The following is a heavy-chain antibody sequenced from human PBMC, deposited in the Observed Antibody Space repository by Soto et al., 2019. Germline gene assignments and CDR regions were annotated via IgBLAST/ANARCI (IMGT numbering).Heavy chain of an antibody. V-gene: IGHV5-51*01. D-gene: IGHD2-21*02. Sequence: GESLKISCKGSGYSFTSYWIGWVRQMPGKGLDWMGIIYPGDSDTRYSPSFQGQVTISADESISTAYLQWSSLKASDTAMYYCARLKGDGGNSGPRGYYYGMDVWGQGTTVTVSS. CDR1: GYSFTSYW. J-gene: IGHJ6*02. CDR3: ARLKGDGGNSGPRGYYYGMDV. CDR2: IYPGDSDT.